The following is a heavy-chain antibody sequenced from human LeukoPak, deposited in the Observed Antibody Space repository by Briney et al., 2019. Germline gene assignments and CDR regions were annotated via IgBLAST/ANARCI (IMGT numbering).Heavy chain of an antibody. CDR2: MDPTGSQK. CDR1: QFTFNGSW. CDR3: AIWTSGNY. Sequence: GGSLGLSCADSQFTFNGSWMNWVRQAPGQGLEWVANMDPTGSQKRYVDSVRGRFNISKDNPGASLYLDMHSLRAEDTAIYYCAIWTSGNYWGQGTLVTVSS. V-gene: IGHV3-7*01. J-gene: IGHJ4*02. D-gene: IGHD1-1*01.